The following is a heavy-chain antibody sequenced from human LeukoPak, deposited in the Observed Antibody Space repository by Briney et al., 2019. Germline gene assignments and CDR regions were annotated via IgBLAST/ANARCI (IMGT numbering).Heavy chain of an antibody. J-gene: IGHJ4*02. V-gene: IGHV3-23*01. CDR1: GFTFSSYG. D-gene: IGHD1/OR15-1a*01. CDR3: AKDLGGNNSPFDY. Sequence: HPGGSLRLSCAASGFTFSSYGMHWVRQAPGKGLEWVSTITGRGTGTYYTDSVEGRFTISRDNSKSTLYLQMNSLGAEDTAIYYCAKDLGGNNSPFDYWGQGTLITVSS. CDR2: ITGRGTGT.